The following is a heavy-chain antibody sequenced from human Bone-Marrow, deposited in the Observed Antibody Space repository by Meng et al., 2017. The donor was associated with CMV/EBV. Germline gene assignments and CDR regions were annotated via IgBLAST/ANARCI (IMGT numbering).Heavy chain of an antibody. Sequence: GESLKISCAASGFTFSSYSMNWVRQAPGKGLEWVSYISSSSSTIYYADSVKGRFTISRDNAKNSLYLQMNSLRAGDTAVYYCARVGDPYYYGMAVWGQGTTVTGYS. CDR2: ISSSSSTI. CDR3: ARVGDPYYYGMAV. V-gene: IGHV3-48*04. CDR1: GFTFSSYS. D-gene: IGHD3-10*01. J-gene: IGHJ6*01.